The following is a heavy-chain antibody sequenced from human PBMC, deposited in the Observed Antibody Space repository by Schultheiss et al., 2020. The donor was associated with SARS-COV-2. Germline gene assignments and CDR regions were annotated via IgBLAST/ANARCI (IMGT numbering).Heavy chain of an antibody. Sequence: GGSLRLSCAASGFTFSSYGMHWVRQAPGKGLEWVAVISYDGSNKYYADSVKGRFTISRDNSKNTLYLQMNSLRAEDTAVYYCARDHSSGWYWFDPWGQGTLVTVSS. V-gene: IGHV3-30*03. D-gene: IGHD6-19*01. J-gene: IGHJ5*02. CDR2: ISYDGSNK. CDR3: ARDHSSGWYWFDP. CDR1: GFTFSSYG.